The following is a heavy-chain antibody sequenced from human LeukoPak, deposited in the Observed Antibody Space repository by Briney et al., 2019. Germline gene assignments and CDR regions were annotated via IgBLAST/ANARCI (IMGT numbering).Heavy chain of an antibody. V-gene: IGHV4-59*12. CDR3: VRVRRRGGFAYFDY. J-gene: IGHJ4*02. Sequence: SETLSLTCTVSGGSISSYYWSWIRQPPGKGLEWIGYIYYSGSTNYNPSLKSRVTISVDTSKNQFSLKLSSVTAADTAVYYCVRVRRRGGFAYFDYWGQGTLVTVSS. CDR2: IYYSGST. CDR1: GGSISSYY. D-gene: IGHD5-24*01.